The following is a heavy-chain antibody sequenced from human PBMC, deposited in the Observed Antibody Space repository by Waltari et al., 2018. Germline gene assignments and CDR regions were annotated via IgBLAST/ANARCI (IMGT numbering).Heavy chain of an antibody. CDR3: AREFDSSSWYVASYYDYGMDV. J-gene: IGHJ6*02. CDR1: GGSISSGSYS. CDR2: IYTSGST. D-gene: IGHD6-13*01. V-gene: IGHV4-61*02. Sequence: QVQLQESGPGMVKPSQTLSLTCTVSGGSISSGSYSWSWLRQPAGQGLGWIGRIYTSGSTNYKPSLKSRVTISVDTSKNQFSLKLSSVTAADTAVYYCAREFDSSSWYVASYYDYGMDVWGQGTTVTVSS.